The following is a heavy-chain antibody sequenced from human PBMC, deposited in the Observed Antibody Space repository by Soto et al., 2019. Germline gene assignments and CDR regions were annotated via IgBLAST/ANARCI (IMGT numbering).Heavy chain of an antibody. J-gene: IGHJ3*01. Sequence: QVQLVESGGGVVQPGSSLRLSCEGSGFTFRRYAMHWVRQAPGKGLDWVAVISADGGLEFYADSVKGRFAISRDNYKNTLFLQMNTLRVEDTAVYYCAKTRLYDNNEYHRDGFDVWGPGTAVTVSS. V-gene: IGHV3-30*18. D-gene: IGHD3-22*01. CDR2: ISADGGLE. CDR3: AKTRLYDNNEYHRDGFDV. CDR1: GFTFRRYA.